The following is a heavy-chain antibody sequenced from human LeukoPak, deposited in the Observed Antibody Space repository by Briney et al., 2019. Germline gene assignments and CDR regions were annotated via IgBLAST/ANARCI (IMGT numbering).Heavy chain of an antibody. CDR2: IYYSGST. CDR1: GGSISSYY. CDR3: ARDQYSYGYGDRFDP. J-gene: IGHJ5*02. V-gene: IGHV4-59*01. D-gene: IGHD5-18*01. Sequence: PSETLSLTCTVSGGSISSYYWSWIRQPPGKGLEWIGYIYYSGSTNYNPSLKSRVTISVDTSKNQFSLKLSSVTAADTAVYYCARDQYSYGYGDRFDPWGQGTLVTVSS.